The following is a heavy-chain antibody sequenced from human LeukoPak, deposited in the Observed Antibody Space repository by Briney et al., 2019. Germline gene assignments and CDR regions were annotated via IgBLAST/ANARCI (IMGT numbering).Heavy chain of an antibody. J-gene: IGHJ4*02. CDR2: IHSSGST. CDR3: AREFSTNDFDN. V-gene: IGHV4-4*07. CDR1: GGSLSNYY. Sequence: SETLSLTCTVSGGSLSNYYGSWVRQTAGRGLELIRPIHSSGSTNYTPSLKSRVTMSVDTSTNHLSLKVSSVTAADTAVYYCAREFSTNDFDNWGRGILVSVSS. D-gene: IGHD3-3*02.